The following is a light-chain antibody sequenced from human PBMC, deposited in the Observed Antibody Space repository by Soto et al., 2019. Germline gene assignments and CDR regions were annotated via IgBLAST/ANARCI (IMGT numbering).Light chain of an antibody. CDR2: KTS. Sequence: DIQMTQSPSALSASVGDRVTSACRASQNIGVWLAWYQQKPGKVPSLLIYKTSTLEDGVPSRFSGTGSGTDFTLTIYNLQPDDVATYYCQQWSLYSWTFGQGTTVDIK. CDR3: QQWSLYSWT. V-gene: IGKV1-5*03. J-gene: IGKJ1*01. CDR1: QNIGVW.